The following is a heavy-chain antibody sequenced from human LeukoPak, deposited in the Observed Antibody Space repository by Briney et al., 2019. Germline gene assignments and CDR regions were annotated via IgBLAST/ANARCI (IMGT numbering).Heavy chain of an antibody. CDR1: GDSISGNQW. D-gene: IGHD5-12*01. J-gene: IGHJ4*02. Sequence: SGTLSLTCAVSGDSISGNQWWSWLRQPPGKGLEWIGEIYHDGRTNHNPSLKSRVTISMDKSKNQFSLKLSSVTAADTAVYYCGRAGYYCIDHWGQGALVTVSS. CDR3: GRAGYYCIDH. CDR2: IYHDGRT. V-gene: IGHV4-4*02.